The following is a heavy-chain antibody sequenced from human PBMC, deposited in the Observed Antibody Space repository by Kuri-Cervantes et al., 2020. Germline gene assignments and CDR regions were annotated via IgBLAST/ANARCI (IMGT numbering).Heavy chain of an antibody. CDR2: IYYSGST. CDR1: GGSISSSSYY. J-gene: IGHJ3*02. Sequence: GSLRLSCTVSGGSISSSSYYWGWIRQPPGKGLEWIGSIYYSGSTYYNPSLKSRVTISVDKSKNQFSLKLSSVTAADTAVYYCARAVTNIRFSMRDAFDIWGQGTMVTVSS. CDR3: ARAVTNIRFSMRDAFDI. D-gene: IGHD4-17*01. V-gene: IGHV4-39*07.